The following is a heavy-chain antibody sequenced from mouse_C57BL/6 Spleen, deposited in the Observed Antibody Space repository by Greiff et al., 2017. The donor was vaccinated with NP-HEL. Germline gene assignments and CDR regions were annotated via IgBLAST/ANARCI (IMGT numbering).Heavy chain of an antibody. J-gene: IGHJ1*03. Sequence: EVNLVESEGGLVQPGSSMKLSCTASGFTFSDYYMAWVRQVPEKGLEWVANINYDGSSTYYLDSLKSRFIISRDNAKNILYLQMSSLKSEDTATYYCARGTVVDWYFDVWGTGTTVTVSS. CDR3: ARGTVVDWYFDV. V-gene: IGHV5-16*01. D-gene: IGHD1-1*01. CDR1: GFTFSDYY. CDR2: INYDGSST.